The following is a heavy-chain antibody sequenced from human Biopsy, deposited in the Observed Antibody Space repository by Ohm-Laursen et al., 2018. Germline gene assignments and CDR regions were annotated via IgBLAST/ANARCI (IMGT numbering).Heavy chain of an antibody. J-gene: IGHJ4*02. CDR1: GGSISSFY. Sequence: SETLSLTCAVSGGSISSFYWTWIRQPPGKGPEWIGDISDSGSTNYKPSLKSRVIISVYTAKNHFSLNLTPVTAADTAVYYCARRGSGGRSFDHWGQGTLVTVSS. V-gene: IGHV4-59*08. CDR2: ISDSGST. D-gene: IGHD2-15*01. CDR3: ARRGSGGRSFDH.